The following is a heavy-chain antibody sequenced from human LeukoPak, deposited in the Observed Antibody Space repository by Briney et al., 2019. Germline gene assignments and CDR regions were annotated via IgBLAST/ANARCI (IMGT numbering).Heavy chain of an antibody. V-gene: IGHV3-23*01. D-gene: IGHD4-17*01. CDR3: AKDSMTPRYGDYEE. Sequence: PGGSLRLSCAASGFTFSSYAMGWVRQAPGKGLEWVSAISNSGDSTNYADSVKGRFTISRDNSKNTLYLQMNSLRAEDTAVYCCAKDSMTPRYGDYEEWGQGTLVTVSS. CDR1: GFTFSSYA. CDR2: ISNSGDST. J-gene: IGHJ4*02.